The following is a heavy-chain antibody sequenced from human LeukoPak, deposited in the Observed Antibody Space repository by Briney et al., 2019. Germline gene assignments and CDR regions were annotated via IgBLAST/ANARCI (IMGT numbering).Heavy chain of an antibody. CDR2: ISSSGSTI. D-gene: IGHD6-13*01. CDR1: GFRFSSYE. V-gene: IGHV3-48*03. J-gene: IGHJ4*02. Sequence: PGGSLRLSCAASGFRFSSYEMNWVRQAPGKGLEWVSYISSSGSTIYYADSVKGRFTITRDNAKNPLYLQMNSLRAEDTAVYYCARVDTLGSSWGQGTLVTVSS. CDR3: ARVDTLGSS.